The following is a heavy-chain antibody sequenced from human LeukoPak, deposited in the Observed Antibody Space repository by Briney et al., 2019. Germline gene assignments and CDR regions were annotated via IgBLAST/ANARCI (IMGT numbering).Heavy chain of an antibody. J-gene: IGHJ4*02. CDR2: IYYSGST. CDR3: ARIGHEDYYFDY. V-gene: IGHV4-61*08. Sequence: SETLSLTCTVSGGSISSGGYYWSWIRQHPGKGLEWIGYIYYSGSTNYNPSLKSRVTISVDTSKNQFSLKLSSVTAADTAVYYCARIGHEDYYFDYWGQGTLVTVSS. CDR1: GGSISSGGYY.